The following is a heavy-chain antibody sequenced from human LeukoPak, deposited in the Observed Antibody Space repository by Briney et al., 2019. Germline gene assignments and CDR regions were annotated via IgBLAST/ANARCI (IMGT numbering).Heavy chain of an antibody. J-gene: IGHJ6*03. D-gene: IGHD2-2*01. V-gene: IGHV3-30*02. Sequence: GGSLRLSCAASGLIFSNYAMQWVRQAPGMGLEWVAFIRYDGGNTYYADSVKGRFTISRDNSKNTLYLQMNSLNAEDTAVYYCAKDEVVPGYYYTDVWGRGTTVTISS. CDR2: IRYDGGNT. CDR1: GLIFSNYA. CDR3: AKDEVVPGYYYTDV.